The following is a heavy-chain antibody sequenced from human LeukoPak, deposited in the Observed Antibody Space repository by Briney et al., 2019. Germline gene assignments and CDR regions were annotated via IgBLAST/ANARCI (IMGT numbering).Heavy chain of an antibody. V-gene: IGHV3-53*01. CDR2: IYGGGST. CDR1: GFSVSTNW. J-gene: IGHJ4*02. Sequence: GSLRLSCAASGFSVSTNWMSWVRQAPGKGLEWVSVIYGGGSTYFADSVKGRFTISRDNSENTLYLQMNSLRAEDTAVYYCAREGYCSGGNCDRGLDYWGQGTLVTVSS. D-gene: IGHD2-15*01. CDR3: AREGYCSGGNCDRGLDY.